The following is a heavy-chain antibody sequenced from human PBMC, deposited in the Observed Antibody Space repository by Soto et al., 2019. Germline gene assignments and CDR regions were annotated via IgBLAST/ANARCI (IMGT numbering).Heavy chain of an antibody. CDR3: ARGQNNPSY. V-gene: IGHV3-11*04. Sequence: AQLVESGGGLVKPGGSLRLSCAASGFTFSDYYMTWIRQAPGKGLEWVSYISDTATSTYYADSVKGRFTISRDNTKNSLYLQMNSLRVDDSAVYYCARGQNNPSYWGQGTLVAVSS. J-gene: IGHJ4*02. CDR1: GFTFSDYY. CDR2: ISDTATST.